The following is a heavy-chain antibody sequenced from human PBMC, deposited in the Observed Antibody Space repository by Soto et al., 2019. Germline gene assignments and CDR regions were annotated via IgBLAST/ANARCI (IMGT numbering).Heavy chain of an antibody. Sequence: QVQLVQSGAEVKKPGASVKVSCKASGYTFTGYYMHWVRQAPGQGLEWMGWINPNSGGTNYAQKFQCRVTMTRDTAISTAYMELSRLRSDDTAVYYCARSYDSSGYLQTVGVDYWGQGTLVTVSS. CDR1: GYTFTGYY. D-gene: IGHD3-22*01. CDR3: ARSYDSSGYLQTVGVDY. CDR2: INPNSGGT. J-gene: IGHJ4*02. V-gene: IGHV1-2*02.